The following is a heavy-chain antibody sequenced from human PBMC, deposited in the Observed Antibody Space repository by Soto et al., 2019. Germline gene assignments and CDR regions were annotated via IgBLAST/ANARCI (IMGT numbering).Heavy chain of an antibody. CDR2: IDHSGNT. V-gene: IGHV4-4*07. CDR1: DGSISTYY. Sequence: EPLALTYTVYDGSISTYYCNGLRPPAGKGLEWIGRIDHSGNTNYNPPLKSRVTMTGDTSIDTAYLELTGLTSDDTATYYCARKHSLDYIGWGLDAWGQGTLVTVSS. D-gene: IGHD4-4*01. CDR3: ARKHSLDYIGWGLDA. J-gene: IGHJ5*02.